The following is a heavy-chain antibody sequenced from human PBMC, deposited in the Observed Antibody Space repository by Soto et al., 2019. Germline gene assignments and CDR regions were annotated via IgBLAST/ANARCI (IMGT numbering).Heavy chain of an antibody. CDR2: INSDGSNT. Sequence: EVQLVESGGGLVQPGGSLRLSCAASGFTFCAYGIHWVRQVPGKGLVWVARINSDGSNTNYADSVRGRFTISRDNSKNTVYLQMNSLTAEDTAVYYCAHEDDYADYAGQYCFDSWGQGTLVTVS. CDR1: GFTFCAYG. J-gene: IGHJ5*01. V-gene: IGHV3-74*02. D-gene: IGHD4-17*01. CDR3: AHEDDYADYAGQYCFDS.